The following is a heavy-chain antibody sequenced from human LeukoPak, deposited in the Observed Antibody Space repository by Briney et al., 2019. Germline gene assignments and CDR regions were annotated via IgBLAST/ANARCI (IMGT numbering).Heavy chain of an antibody. V-gene: IGHV3-48*01. CDR2: IISTGSTT. D-gene: IGHD2-2*01. CDR3: ATGFWGYCSRNSCPLDN. J-gene: IGHJ4*02. CDR1: GFTFSSYG. Sequence: GSLRLSCAASGFTFSSYGMNWVRQAPGKGLEWISYIISTGSTTYYADSVKGRFTISRDNANNSLSLQMSSLRAEDTAVYYCATGFWGYCSRNSCPLDNWGQGTLVTVAS.